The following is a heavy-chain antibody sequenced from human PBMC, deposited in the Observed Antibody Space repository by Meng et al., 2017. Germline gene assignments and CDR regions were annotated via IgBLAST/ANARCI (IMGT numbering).Heavy chain of an antibody. CDR1: GFTFSSYE. V-gene: IGHV3-48*03. J-gene: IGHJ4*02. CDR3: ASLGGLWGDIDY. Sequence: GGSLRLSCAASGFTFSSYEMNWVRQAPGKGLEWVSYISSSGSTIYYADSVKGRFTISRDNAKNSLYLQMNSLRAEDTAVYYCASLGGLWGDIDYWGQGTLVTVSS. D-gene: IGHD3-16*01. CDR2: ISSSGSTI.